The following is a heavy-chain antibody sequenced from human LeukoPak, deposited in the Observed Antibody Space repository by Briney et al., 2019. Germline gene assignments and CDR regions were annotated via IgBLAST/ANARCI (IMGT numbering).Heavy chain of an antibody. CDR1: GFTFSSYA. CDR3: AKGGVLLWFGGNDY. J-gene: IGHJ4*02. Sequence: PGGSLRLSCAASGFTFSSYAMSWVRRAPGKGREWVSAISGSGGSTYYADSVKGRFTISRENSKNTLYLQMNSLRAEDTAVYYCAKGGVLLWFGGNDYWGQGTLVTVSS. CDR2: ISGSGGST. D-gene: IGHD3-10*01. V-gene: IGHV3-23*01.